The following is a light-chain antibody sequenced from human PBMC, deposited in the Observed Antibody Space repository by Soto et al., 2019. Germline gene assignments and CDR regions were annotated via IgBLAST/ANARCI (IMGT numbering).Light chain of an antibody. CDR2: SAS. J-gene: IGKJ4*01. Sequence: EIVMTQSPATLSVSPGERATLACSASQSISNTFAWYQQKPGQAPRLLIYSASTSATGIPARFSGSASGTDFKPSISSLQSEDFALDYCQQYNKWTFNFGGGTKV. V-gene: IGKV3-15*01. CDR3: QQYNKWTFN. CDR1: QSISNT.